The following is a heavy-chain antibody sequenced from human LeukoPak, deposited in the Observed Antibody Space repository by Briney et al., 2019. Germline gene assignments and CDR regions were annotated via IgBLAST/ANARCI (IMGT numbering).Heavy chain of an antibody. Sequence: SETLSLTCTVSGGSISSYYRSWIRQPAGKGLDWIGRIYTSGSTNYNPSLKSRVTMSVDTSKNQFSLKLSSVTAADTAVYYCARDLQSGSDAFDIWGQGTMVTVSS. CDR1: GGSISSYY. D-gene: IGHD6-19*01. CDR2: IYTSGST. J-gene: IGHJ3*02. V-gene: IGHV4-4*07. CDR3: ARDLQSGSDAFDI.